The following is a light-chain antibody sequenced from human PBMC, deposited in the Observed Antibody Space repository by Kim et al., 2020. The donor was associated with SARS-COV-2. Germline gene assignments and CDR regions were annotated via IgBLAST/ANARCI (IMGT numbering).Light chain of an antibody. Sequence: KTVTSSCTRSSGSISNNYVQWYQQRPGRAPTTVISEDNQRPSGVPDRFSGSIDSSSNSASLTISGLKTEDEADYYCQSYDSSNHVVFGGGTQLTVL. J-gene: IGLJ7*01. CDR2: EDN. V-gene: IGLV6-57*03. CDR3: QSYDSSNHVV. CDR1: SGSISNNY.